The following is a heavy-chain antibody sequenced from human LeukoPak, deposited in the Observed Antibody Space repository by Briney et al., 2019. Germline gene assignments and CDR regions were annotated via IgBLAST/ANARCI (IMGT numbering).Heavy chain of an antibody. CDR2: INPAGNYQ. CDR1: GFTFSNYW. D-gene: IGHD3-3*01. CDR3: VRDWDHYDFDS. Sequence: PGGSLRLSCAASGFTFSNYWIHWVRQAPGKGLVWVSRINPAGNYQNYADSVKGRFTISRDNAKNIVYLQMNSLRAEDTALFYCVRDWDHYDFDSWGQGTLVTVSS. J-gene: IGHJ5*01. V-gene: IGHV3-74*01.